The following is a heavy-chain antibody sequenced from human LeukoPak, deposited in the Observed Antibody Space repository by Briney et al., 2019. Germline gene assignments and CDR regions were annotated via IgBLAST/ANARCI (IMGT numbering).Heavy chain of an antibody. CDR1: GFTFSDYY. D-gene: IGHD3-10*01. J-gene: IGHJ1*01. Sequence: GGPLRLSCAASGFTFSDYYMSWIRQAPGKGLESVSYISSSGSTIYYADSVKGRFTISRDNAKNSLYLQMNSLRAEDTAVYYCARDMVPGAAEEYFQHWGQGTLVTVSS. CDR2: ISSSGSTI. V-gene: IGHV3-11*01. CDR3: ARDMVPGAAEEYFQH.